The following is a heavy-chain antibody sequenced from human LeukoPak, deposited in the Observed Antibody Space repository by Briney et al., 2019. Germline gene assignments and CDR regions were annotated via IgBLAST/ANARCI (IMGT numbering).Heavy chain of an antibody. J-gene: IGHJ4*02. CDR3: ARDLSSAFDY. D-gene: IGHD1-26*01. CDR1: GYSISSGYY. CDR2: IYHSGST. V-gene: IGHV4-38-2*02. Sequence: SETLSLTCTVSGYSISSGYYWGWIRQPPGKGLEWIGSIYHSGSTYYNPSLKSRVTISVDTSKNQFSLKLSSVTAADTAVYYCARDLSSAFDYWGQGTLVTVSS.